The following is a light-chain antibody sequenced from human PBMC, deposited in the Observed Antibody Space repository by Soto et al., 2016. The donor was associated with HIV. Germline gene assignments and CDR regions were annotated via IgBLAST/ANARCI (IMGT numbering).Light chain of an antibody. CDR3: HAWDSSTLMV. CDR1: KLGDKF. V-gene: IGLV3-1*01. CDR2: QDS. Sequence: SFDLTQPPSVSVSPGQTASITCSGDKLGDKFACWYQQKPGQSPVLVIYQDSKRPSGIPERFSGSNSGNTATLTISGTQAVDEAYYYCHAWDSSTLMVFGGGTKVDRP. J-gene: IGLJ3*02.